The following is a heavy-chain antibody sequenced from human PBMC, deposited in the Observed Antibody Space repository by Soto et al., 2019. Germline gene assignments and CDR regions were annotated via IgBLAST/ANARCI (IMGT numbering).Heavy chain of an antibody. V-gene: IGHV4-4*07. D-gene: IGHD2-15*01. CDR1: GGSISSYY. CDR3: ARATGYCSGGSCYRYFDY. J-gene: IGHJ4*02. Sequence: PSETLSLTCTVSGGSISSYYWSWIRQPAGEGLEWIGRIYTSGSTNYNPSLKSRVTMSVDTSKNQFSLKLSSVTAADTAVYYCARATGYCSGGSCYRYFDYWGQGTLVTVSS. CDR2: IYTSGST.